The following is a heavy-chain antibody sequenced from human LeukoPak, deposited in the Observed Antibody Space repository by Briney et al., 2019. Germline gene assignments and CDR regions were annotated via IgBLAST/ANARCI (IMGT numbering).Heavy chain of an antibody. CDR3: AKVGSYSSTYYYFDY. CDR1: GFTFSSSA. J-gene: IGHJ4*02. D-gene: IGHD6-13*01. Sequence: GGSLRLSCAASGFTFSSSALSWVRQAPGQGLEWVSTISGSGTITFYVDSVKGRFTVSRDNSKNTLSLHMNSLRDDDTAVYFCAKVGSYSSTYYYFDYWGQGTLVTVPS. V-gene: IGHV3-23*01. CDR2: ISGSGTIT.